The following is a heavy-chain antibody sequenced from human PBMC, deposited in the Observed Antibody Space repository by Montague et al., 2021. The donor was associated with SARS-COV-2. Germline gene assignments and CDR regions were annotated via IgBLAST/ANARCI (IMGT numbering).Heavy chain of an antibody. D-gene: IGHD6-13*01. V-gene: IGHV3-74*03. Sequence: SLRLSCAASGFTFSTYWMYWVRQAPGKGLVWVSRINSDGSSTTYADSVKGRFTISRDNAENTLYLQMNSLRVEDTAVYYCGRGGADSSSSYYYCMDVWGKGTTVTVSS. CDR3: GRGGADSSSSYYYCMDV. CDR2: INSDGSST. CDR1: GFTFSTYW. J-gene: IGHJ6*03.